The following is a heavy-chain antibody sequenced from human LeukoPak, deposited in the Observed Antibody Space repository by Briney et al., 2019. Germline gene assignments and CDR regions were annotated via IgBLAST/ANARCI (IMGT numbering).Heavy chain of an antibody. Sequence: GGSLRPSCAASGFTVSSNYMSWVRQAPGKGLEWVSVIYSGGSTYCADSVKGRFTISRDNSKNTLYLQMNSLRAEDTAVYYCARSPIPARYYYYYMDVWGKGTTVTVSS. J-gene: IGHJ6*03. CDR2: IYSGGST. CDR1: GFTVSSNY. CDR3: ARSPIPARYYYYYMDV. V-gene: IGHV3-53*01.